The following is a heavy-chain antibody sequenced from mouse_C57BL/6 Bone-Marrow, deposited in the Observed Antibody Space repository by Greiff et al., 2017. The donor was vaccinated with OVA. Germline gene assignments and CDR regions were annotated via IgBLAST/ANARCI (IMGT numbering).Heavy chain of an antibody. D-gene: IGHD2-5*01. V-gene: IGHV10-1*01. J-gene: IGHJ3*01. CDR3: VRNEDSNPFAY. Sequence: KGSERVARIRSKSNNYATYYADSVKDRFTISRDDSESMLYLQMNNLKTEDTAMYYCVRNEDSNPFAYWGQGTLVTVSA. CDR2: IRSKSNNYAT.